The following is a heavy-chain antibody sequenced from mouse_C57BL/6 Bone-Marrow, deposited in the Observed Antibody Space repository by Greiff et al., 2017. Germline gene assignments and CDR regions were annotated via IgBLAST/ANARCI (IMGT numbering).Heavy chain of an antibody. J-gene: IGHJ4*01. CDR3: ASPITTVVASMDY. CDR1: GYTFTDYY. CDR2: IYPGSGNT. V-gene: IGHV1-76*01. Sequence: QVQLQQSGAELVRPGASVKLSCKASGYTFTDYYINWVKQRPGQGLEWIARIYPGSGNTYYNEKFKGKATLTAEKSSSTAYMQLSSLTSEDSAVYFCASPITTVVASMDYWGQGTSVTVSS. D-gene: IGHD1-1*01.